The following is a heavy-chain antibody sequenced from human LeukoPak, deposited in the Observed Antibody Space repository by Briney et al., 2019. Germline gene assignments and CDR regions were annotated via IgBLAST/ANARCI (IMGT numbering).Heavy chain of an antibody. Sequence: GGSLRLSCAASGFTFSSYSMNWVRQAPGKGLEWVSSISSSSSYIYYADSVKGRFTISRDNAKNSLYLQMNSLRAEDTAVYYCARDLQARPEAPAFIASGYYYGMDIWGQGTTVTVSS. CDR2: ISSSSSYI. D-gene: IGHD2-21*01. CDR3: ARDLQARPEAPAFIASGYYYGMDI. J-gene: IGHJ6*02. V-gene: IGHV3-21*01. CDR1: GFTFSSYS.